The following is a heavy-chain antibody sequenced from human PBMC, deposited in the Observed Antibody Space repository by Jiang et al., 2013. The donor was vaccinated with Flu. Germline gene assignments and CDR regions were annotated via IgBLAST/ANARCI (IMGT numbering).Heavy chain of an antibody. J-gene: IGHJ6*02. CDR3: AREAAVVPAAGGSYYYYGMDV. CDR1: GDSISSYY. CDR2: IYYSGST. Sequence: PGLVKPSETLSLTCTVSGDSISSYYWSWIRQPPGKGLEWIGYIYYSGSTYYNPSLKSRVTISVDTSKNQFSLKLSSVTAADTAVYYCAREAAVVPAAGGSYYYYGMDVWGQGTTVTVSS. V-gene: IGHV4-59*06. D-gene: IGHD2-2*01.